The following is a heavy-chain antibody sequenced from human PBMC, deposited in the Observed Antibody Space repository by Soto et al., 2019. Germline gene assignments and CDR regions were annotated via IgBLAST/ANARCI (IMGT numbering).Heavy chain of an antibody. J-gene: IGHJ4*02. CDR2: IYWDDDK. D-gene: IGHD3-9*01. CDR1: GFSLSTSGVG. CDR3: AHTQSDWYHTLFDY. Sequence: SGPTLVNPTQTLTLTCTFSGFSLSTSGVGVGWIRQPPGKALEWLALIYWDDDKRYSPSLKSRLTITKDTSKNQVDLTITNMDPVDTATYYWAHTQSDWYHTLFDYWGQGTIVTSPQ. V-gene: IGHV2-5*02.